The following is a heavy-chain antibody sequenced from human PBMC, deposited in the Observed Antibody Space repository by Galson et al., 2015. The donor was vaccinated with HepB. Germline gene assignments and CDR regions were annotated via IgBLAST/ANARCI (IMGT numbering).Heavy chain of an antibody. D-gene: IGHD3-10*01. CDR3: ARGPYFGELTRILVLQH. CDR1: GYTFTSFG. V-gene: IGHV1-18*04. Sequence: SVKVSCKASGYTFTSFGISWVRQAPGQGLEWVGWIRPDNGGTNYAQNLQDRVTMSTDTSTSTAYMELRSLRYDDTAVYYCARGPYFGELTRILVLQHWGRGSLVTVSS. CDR2: IRPDNGGT. J-gene: IGHJ1*01.